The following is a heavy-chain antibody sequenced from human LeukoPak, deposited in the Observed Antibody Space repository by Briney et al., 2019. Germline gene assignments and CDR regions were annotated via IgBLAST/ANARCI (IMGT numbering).Heavy chain of an antibody. Sequence: MPSETLSLTCTVSGGSISSYYWSWIRQPPGKGLEWIGYIYYSGSTYYNPSLKSRVTISVDTSKNQFSLKLSSVTAADTAVYYCASSGYGSGLRTQSDYWGQGTLVTVSS. CDR1: GGSISSYY. J-gene: IGHJ4*02. CDR2: IYYSGST. CDR3: ASSGYGSGLRTQSDY. D-gene: IGHD3-10*01. V-gene: IGHV4-59*06.